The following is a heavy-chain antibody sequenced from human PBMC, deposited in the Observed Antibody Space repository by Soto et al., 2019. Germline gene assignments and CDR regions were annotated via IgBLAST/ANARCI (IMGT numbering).Heavy chain of an antibody. V-gene: IGHV3-30*03. Sequence: SGGSLRLSCAASGFNFGVFGMHWVRQAPGKGLEWLSVLSYEGSEEYYADSVRGRFTISRDNSKYTLFLQMDSLRVDDTGVYYCALTRRSSLLEVAGPGFEYWGQGTLVTVSS. CDR1: GFNFGVFG. D-gene: IGHD6-19*01. CDR2: LSYEGSEE. J-gene: IGHJ4*02. CDR3: ALTRRSSLLEVAGPGFEY.